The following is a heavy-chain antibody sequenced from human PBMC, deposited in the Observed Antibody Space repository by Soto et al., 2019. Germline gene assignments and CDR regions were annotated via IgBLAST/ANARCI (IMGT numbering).Heavy chain of an antibody. V-gene: IGHV3-23*01. CDR3: AKAGGPYCSGGTCYADF. CDR2: ISGSGGST. D-gene: IGHD2-15*01. Sequence: EVRLLESGGGLVQPGGSLRLSCAASGFTFSSYAMSWVRQAPGKGLEWVSAISGSGGSTYYADSVKGRFTISRDNSKNTLDLQMNSLRAEDTAVYYCAKAGGPYCSGGTCYADFWGQGTLVTVSS. CDR1: GFTFSSYA. J-gene: IGHJ4*02.